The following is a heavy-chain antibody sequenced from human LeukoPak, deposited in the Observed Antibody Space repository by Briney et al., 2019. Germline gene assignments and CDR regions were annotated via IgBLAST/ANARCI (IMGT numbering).Heavy chain of an antibody. J-gene: IGHJ4*02. CDR3: ARGRSTMVRALDY. Sequence: SETLSLTCAVYGGSFSGYYWSWIRQPPGKGLEWIGEINHSGSTNYNPSLKSRVTIPVDTSKNQFSLKLSSVTAADTAVYYCARGRSTMVRALDYWGQGTLVTVSS. V-gene: IGHV4-34*01. CDR1: GGSFSGYY. D-gene: IGHD3-10*01. CDR2: INHSGST.